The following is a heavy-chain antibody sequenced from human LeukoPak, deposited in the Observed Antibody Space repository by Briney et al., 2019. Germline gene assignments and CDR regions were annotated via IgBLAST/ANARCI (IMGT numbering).Heavy chain of an antibody. Sequence: GGSLRLSCAASGFTFSSYEMNWVRQAPGKGLEWVSYISSSGFTIYYADSVKGRFTISRDNAKNSLYLQMNSLRAEDTAVYYCARERGDYFDYWDQGTLVTVSS. J-gene: IGHJ4*02. CDR2: ISSSGFTI. V-gene: IGHV3-48*03. CDR1: GFTFSSYE. CDR3: ARERGDYFDY.